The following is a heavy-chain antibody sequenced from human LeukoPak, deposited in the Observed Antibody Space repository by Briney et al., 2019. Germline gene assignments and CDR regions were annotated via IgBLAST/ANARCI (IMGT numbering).Heavy chain of an antibody. CDR1: GYTFTNYD. CDR3: ARLSKRIEYGSGLYWYFDL. Sequence: GASVKVSCKASGYTFTNYDINWVRQATGQGLEWLGWMNPNTGYTGSAHKFQGRLTMTRNTSISTAYMELSSLRSEDTAVYYCARLSKRIEYGSGLYWYFDLWGRGTLVTVSS. D-gene: IGHD3-10*01. J-gene: IGHJ2*01. CDR2: MNPNTGYT. V-gene: IGHV1-8*02.